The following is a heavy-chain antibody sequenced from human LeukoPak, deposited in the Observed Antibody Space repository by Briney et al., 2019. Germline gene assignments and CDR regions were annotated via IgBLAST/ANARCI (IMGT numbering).Heavy chain of an antibody. CDR1: GYTFTRYG. CDR3: ARVSLEWLFGDWFDP. CDR2: ISAYNGNT. J-gene: IGHJ5*02. Sequence: ASVKVSCKASGYTFTRYGISWVRQAPGQGLEGMGWISAYNGNTNYAQKLQGRVTMTTDTSTSTAYMELRSLRSDDTAVYYCARVSLEWLFGDWFDPWGQGTLVPVSS. D-gene: IGHD3-3*01. V-gene: IGHV1-18*01.